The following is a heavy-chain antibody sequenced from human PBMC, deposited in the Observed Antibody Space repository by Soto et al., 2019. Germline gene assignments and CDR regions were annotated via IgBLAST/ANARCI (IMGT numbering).Heavy chain of an antibody. D-gene: IGHD1-1*01. J-gene: IGHJ5*02. V-gene: IGHV1-8*01. CDR3: VRGGFLSHDHVIIAPATLGFDP. CDR2: MNPNRTNT. CDR1: GYTFTTCD. Sequence: GASVKVSWKASGYTFTTCDINWVRQAPGQGLDWMGWMNPNRTNTGYAEKFQGRVTMTRDTSISTAYMELSSLRYDDTAVYYCVRGGFLSHDHVIIAPATLGFDPWGQGTLVTVS.